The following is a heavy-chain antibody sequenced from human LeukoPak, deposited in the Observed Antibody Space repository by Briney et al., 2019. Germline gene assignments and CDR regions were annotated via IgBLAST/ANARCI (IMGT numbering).Heavy chain of an antibody. CDR3: ARTNRGLFDY. V-gene: IGHV3-7*01. J-gene: IGHJ4*02. CDR1: GFTFSSYD. Sequence: GGSLRLSCAASGFTFSSYDMHWVRQAPGKGLEWVANIKQDGSEKYYVDSVKGRFTISRDNAKNSLYLQMNSLRAEDTAVYYCARTNRGLFDYWGQGTLVTVSS. D-gene: IGHD3-10*01. CDR2: IKQDGSEK.